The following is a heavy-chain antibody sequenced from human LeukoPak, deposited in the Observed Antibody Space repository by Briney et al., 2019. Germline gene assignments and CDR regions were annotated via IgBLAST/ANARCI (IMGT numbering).Heavy chain of an antibody. D-gene: IGHD3-16*01. CDR1: GGSISSSSCY. J-gene: IGHJ4*02. Sequence: SETLSLTCTVSGGSISSSSCYWGWIRQPPGKGLEWIGRIYTSGITNYNPSLKSRVTMSVDTSKNQCTLKLSSVTAADTAVYYCARVGDYALKDWGQGTLVTVSS. CDR3: ARVGDYALKD. V-gene: IGHV4-61*05. CDR2: IYTSGIT.